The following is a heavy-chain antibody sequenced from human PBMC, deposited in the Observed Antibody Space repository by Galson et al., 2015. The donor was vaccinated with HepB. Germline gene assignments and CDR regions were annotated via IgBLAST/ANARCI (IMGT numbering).Heavy chain of an antibody. J-gene: IGHJ6*03. D-gene: IGHD2/OR15-2a*01. Sequence: SLRLSCAAFGSTLDDYAMHWVRQAPGKGLEWVSGMSWNSGSLGYANSVKGRFTISRDNAKNSLYLQMNSLRADDTALYYCAKGAVVNSYLFYMDVWGKGTTVTVSS. CDR2: MSWNSGSL. V-gene: IGHV3-9*01. CDR1: GSTLDDYA. CDR3: AKGAVVNSYLFYMDV.